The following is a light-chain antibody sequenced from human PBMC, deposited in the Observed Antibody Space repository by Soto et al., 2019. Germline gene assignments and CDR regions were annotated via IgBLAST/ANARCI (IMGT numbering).Light chain of an antibody. CDR3: QQYGSSGT. J-gene: IGKJ1*01. CDR1: QTVNSDY. Sequence: EIVLTQSPGTLSLSPGETATLSCRASQTVNSDYLAWFQQRPGQAPRLLIHGASSRATGVPDRFSGSGSGTEFTLTIGRLEPEDFAVYYCQQYGSSGTFGQGTKVDIK. V-gene: IGKV3-20*01. CDR2: GAS.